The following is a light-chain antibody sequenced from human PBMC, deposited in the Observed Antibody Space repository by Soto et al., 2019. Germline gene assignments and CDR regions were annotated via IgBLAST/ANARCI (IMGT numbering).Light chain of an antibody. V-gene: IGLV2-18*02. CDR1: SSDVGSYNR. CDR2: EVT. CDR3: TSYARSRTGV. Sequence: QSALTQPPSVSGSPGQSVTISCTGTSSDVGSYNRVSWYQQPPGTAPKLMIYEVTNRPSGVPNRFSASKSGNTASLTISGVQAEDEADYYCTSYARSRTGVFGGGTKVTVL. J-gene: IGLJ3*02.